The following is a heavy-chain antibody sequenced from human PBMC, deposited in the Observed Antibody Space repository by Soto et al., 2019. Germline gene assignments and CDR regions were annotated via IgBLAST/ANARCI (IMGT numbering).Heavy chain of an antibody. CDR2: ISSSSSYT. D-gene: IGHD3-22*01. CDR1: GFTFSDYY. V-gene: IGHV3-11*06. CDR3: ARDGVTTPGPFDY. Sequence: PGGSLRLSCAASGFTFSDYYMGWIRQAPGRGLEWVSYISSSSSYTSYADSVKGRFTISRDNAKNSLYLQMNSLRAEDTAVYYCARDGVTTPGPFDYWGQGTLVTVS. J-gene: IGHJ4*02.